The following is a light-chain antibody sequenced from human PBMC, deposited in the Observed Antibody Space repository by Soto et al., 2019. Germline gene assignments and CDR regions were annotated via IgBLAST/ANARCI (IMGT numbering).Light chain of an antibody. CDR2: EVS. J-gene: IGLJ2*01. Sequence: QSALTQPASVSGSPGQSITISCTGTSSDVGGYNYVSWYQQYPGKAPKLVIYEVSHRPSGVSNRFSGSKSGNTASLTVSGLQAEDEADYYCSSYTTSSTLLFGGGTKVTVL. CDR3: SSYTTSSTLL. V-gene: IGLV2-14*01. CDR1: SSDVGGYNY.